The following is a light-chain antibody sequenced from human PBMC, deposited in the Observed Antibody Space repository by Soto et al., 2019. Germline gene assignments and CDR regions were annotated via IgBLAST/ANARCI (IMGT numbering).Light chain of an antibody. CDR2: GAS. CDR1: QSVGGTF. J-gene: IGKJ1*01. V-gene: IGKV3-20*01. CDR3: KQYGGSPRT. Sequence: EIVLTQSPGTLSLSPGEGATLSCRASQSVGGTFLAWYQQKGGQAPRLLIHGASNRATGIPDRFSGSGSGTDFSLTISSLEPEDFAVYDCKQYGGSPRTFGQGTKVEVK.